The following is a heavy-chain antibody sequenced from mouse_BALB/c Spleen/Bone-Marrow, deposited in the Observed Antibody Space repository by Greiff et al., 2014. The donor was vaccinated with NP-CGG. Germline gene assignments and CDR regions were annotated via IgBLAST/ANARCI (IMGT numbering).Heavy chain of an antibody. Sequence: VQRVESGAELVRPGTSVKMSCKAAGYTFTNYWIGWVKQRPGHGLEWIGDIYPGGGYTNYNEKFKGKATLTADTSSSTAYMQLSSLTSEVSAIYYCARTRDGSSSYYAMDYWGQGTSVTVSS. CDR3: ARTRDGSSSYYAMDY. V-gene: IGHV1-63*02. J-gene: IGHJ4*01. D-gene: IGHD1-1*01. CDR1: GYTFTNYW. CDR2: IYPGGGYT.